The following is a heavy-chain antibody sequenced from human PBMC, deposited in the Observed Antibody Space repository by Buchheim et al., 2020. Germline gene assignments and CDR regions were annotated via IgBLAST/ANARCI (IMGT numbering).Heavy chain of an antibody. V-gene: IGHV4-30-2*01. Sequence: QLQLQESGSGLVKPSQTLSLTCAVSGGSISSGGYSWSWIRQPPGKGLEWIGYIYHSWSTYYNPSLKSRVTISVDRSKNQFSLKLSSVTAADTAVYYCARGYYYDSSGYQFSPWFDPWGQGTL. J-gene: IGHJ5*02. D-gene: IGHD3-22*01. CDR3: ARGYYYDSSGYQFSPWFDP. CDR1: GGSISSGGYS. CDR2: IYHSWST.